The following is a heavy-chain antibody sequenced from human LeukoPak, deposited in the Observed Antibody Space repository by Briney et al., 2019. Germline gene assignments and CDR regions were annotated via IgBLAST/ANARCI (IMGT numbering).Heavy chain of an antibody. CDR3: AKVIGFGELIPIDY. J-gene: IGHJ4*02. CDR1: GFTFSSFA. D-gene: IGHD3-10*01. CDR2: VSGSGGST. Sequence: SGGSLRLSCAASGFTFSSFAMSWVRQAPGKGLEWVSTVSGSGGSTYYADSVKGRFTISRDNSKITLYLQMNSLRTEDTAVYYCAKVIGFGELIPIDYWGQGTLVTVSS. V-gene: IGHV3-23*01.